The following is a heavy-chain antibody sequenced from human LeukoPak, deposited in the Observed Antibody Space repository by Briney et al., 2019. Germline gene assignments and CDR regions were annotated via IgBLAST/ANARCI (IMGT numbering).Heavy chain of an antibody. Sequence: SETLSLTCTVSGGSISSGSYYWSWIRQPAGKGLEWIGRIYTSGSTNYNPSLKSRVTISVDTTKNQFSLKLSSVTAADTAVYYCARTHSSGWSGSYWYFDLWGRGTLVTVSS. D-gene: IGHD6-19*01. CDR1: GGSISSGSYY. J-gene: IGHJ2*01. CDR2: IYTSGST. CDR3: ARTHSSGWSGSYWYFDL. V-gene: IGHV4-61*02.